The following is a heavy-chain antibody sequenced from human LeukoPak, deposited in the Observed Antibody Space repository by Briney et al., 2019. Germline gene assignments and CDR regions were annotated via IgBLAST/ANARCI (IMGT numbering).Heavy chain of an antibody. D-gene: IGHD4-17*01. CDR1: GFTFSSYS. V-gene: IGHV3-21*01. J-gene: IGHJ4*02. CDR2: ISSSSSYI. CDR3: ARDTKYGDYLGTVDY. Sequence: GGSLRLSCAASGFTFSSYSMNWVRQAPGKGLEWVSSISSSSSYIYYADSVKGRFTISRDNAKNSLYLQMNSLRAEDTAVYFCARDTKYGDYLGTVDYWGQGTLVTVSS.